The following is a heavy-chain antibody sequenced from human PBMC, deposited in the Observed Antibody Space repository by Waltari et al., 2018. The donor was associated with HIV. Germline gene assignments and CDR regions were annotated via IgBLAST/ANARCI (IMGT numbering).Heavy chain of an antibody. D-gene: IGHD3-10*01. V-gene: IGHV5-51*01. CDR3: ARPYYYGSGSYSPHHYYFDY. CDR2: IYPGDSDT. Sequence: EVQLVQSGAEVKQPGEYLKISCKGSAYSFTSSSYCSVRHFPGTGMEWMGVIYPGDSDTRYSQSFQGQVTISADKSISTAYLQWSSLKASDTAMYYCARPYYYGSGSYSPHHYYFDYWGQGTLVTVSS. CDR1: AYSFTSSS. J-gene: IGHJ4*02.